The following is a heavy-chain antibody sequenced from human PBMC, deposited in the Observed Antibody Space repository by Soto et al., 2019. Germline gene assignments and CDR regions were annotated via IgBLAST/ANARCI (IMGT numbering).Heavy chain of an antibody. D-gene: IGHD2-2*01. Sequence: GGSLRLACAASGFTFRNYWMHWVRQAPGKGLVWVSRVNSDGDTTYYADSVKGRFTISRDNSENTLLLQMYSLRAEDTAVYYCARYIPGVRYYGMDVWGQGTTVTVSS. CDR1: GFTFRNYW. V-gene: IGHV3-74*01. J-gene: IGHJ6*02. CDR3: ARYIPGVRYYGMDV. CDR2: VNSDGDTT.